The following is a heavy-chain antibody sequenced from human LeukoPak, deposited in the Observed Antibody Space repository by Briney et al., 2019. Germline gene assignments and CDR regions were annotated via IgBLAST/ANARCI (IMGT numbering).Heavy chain of an antibody. CDR1: GFTFSSYS. D-gene: IGHD3-3*01. CDR3: ARGTRFLEWLFSEFDY. V-gene: IGHV3-21*01. CDR2: ISSSGSYI. Sequence: GGSLRLSCAASGFTFSSYSMNWVRQAPGKGLEWVSSISSSGSYIYYADSVKGRFTISRDNAKNSLYLQMNSLRAEDTAVYYCARGTRFLEWLFSEFDYWGQGTLVTVSS. J-gene: IGHJ4*02.